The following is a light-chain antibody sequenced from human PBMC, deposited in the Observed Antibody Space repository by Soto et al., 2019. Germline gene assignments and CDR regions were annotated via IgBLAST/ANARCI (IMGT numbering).Light chain of an antibody. J-gene: IGKJ1*01. CDR3: QQRSNWPGT. CDR1: PSVNSY. CDR2: DAS. V-gene: IGKV3-11*01. Sequence: ETVLTQSPATLSLSPGERATLSCRASPSVNSYLAWYQQKAGQAPRLLIYDASNRATGIPARFSGSGSGTDFTLTISSLEPEDFAVYYCQQRSNWPGTFGQGTKVEIK.